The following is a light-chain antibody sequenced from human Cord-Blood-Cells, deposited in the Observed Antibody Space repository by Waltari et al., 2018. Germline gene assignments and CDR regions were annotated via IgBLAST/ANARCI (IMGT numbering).Light chain of an antibody. Sequence: DIQMTQSPSSLSASVGDRVTITCRARQSISSYLNWYQQKPGKAPKLLIYAASSLQSGVPSRFSGSGSGTDFTLTISSLQPEDFATYYCQQGYRTPSFTFGPGTKVDIK. CDR3: QQGYRTPSFT. CDR2: AAS. J-gene: IGKJ3*01. CDR1: QSISSY. V-gene: IGKV1-39*01.